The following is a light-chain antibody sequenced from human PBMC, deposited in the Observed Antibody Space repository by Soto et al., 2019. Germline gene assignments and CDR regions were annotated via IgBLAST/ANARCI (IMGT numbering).Light chain of an antibody. Sequence: QLVLTQSPSASASLGASVKLTCTLSSGHSNYAIAWHQQQSEKGPRYLMKLHSDGSHSKGDGIPDRFSGSSSGAERYLTISSRQSEDEADYYCQTWGAGIVVFGGGTKVTVL. J-gene: IGLJ2*01. CDR2: LHSDGSH. V-gene: IGLV4-69*01. CDR1: SGHSNYA. CDR3: QTWGAGIVV.